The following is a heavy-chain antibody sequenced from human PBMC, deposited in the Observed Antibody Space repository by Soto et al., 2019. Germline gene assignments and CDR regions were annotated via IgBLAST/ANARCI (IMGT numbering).Heavy chain of an antibody. CDR2: ISYDGSHK. Sequence: QVQLVESGGGVVQPGRSLRLSCAASGFTFSSYGMHWVRQAPGKGLEWVAVISYDGSHKYYADSVKGRFTISRDNSKNTLYLQMNSLRAEDTAVYYCAKDSDSSLDYWGQGTLVTVSS. D-gene: IGHD6-19*01. CDR3: AKDSDSSLDY. J-gene: IGHJ4*02. V-gene: IGHV3-30*18. CDR1: GFTFSSYG.